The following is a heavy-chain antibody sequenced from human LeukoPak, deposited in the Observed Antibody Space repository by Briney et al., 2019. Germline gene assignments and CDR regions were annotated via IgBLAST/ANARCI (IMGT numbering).Heavy chain of an antibody. J-gene: IGHJ5*02. V-gene: IGHV3-23*01. CDR2: ISGSGGST. Sequence: PGGSLRLSCAASGFTFSSYAMSWVRQAPGKGLEWVSAISGSGGSTYYADSVKGRFTISRDNSKNTLYLQMNSLRAEDTAVYYCAKGSPESRWVQQHWFDPWGQGTLVTVSS. CDR3: AKGSPESRWVQQHWFDP. CDR1: GFTFSSYA. D-gene: IGHD1/OR15-1a*01.